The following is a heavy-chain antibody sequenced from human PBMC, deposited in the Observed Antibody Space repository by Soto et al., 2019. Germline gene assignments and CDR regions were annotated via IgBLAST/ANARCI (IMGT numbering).Heavy chain of an antibody. V-gene: IGHV3-33*01. J-gene: IGHJ4*02. D-gene: IGHD1-26*01. CDR3: ATASGSLSGPHDY. CDR2: IWYDGSEK. CDR1: GFTFSTHG. Sequence: QVQLVESGGGVVQPGRSLRLSCAASGFTFSTHGMHWVRQAPGKGLEWVAVIWYDGSEKYYADPVKGRFTISRDNPKNTLYLQMNSLRAEDTAIYYCATASGSLSGPHDYWGQGTLVTVSS.